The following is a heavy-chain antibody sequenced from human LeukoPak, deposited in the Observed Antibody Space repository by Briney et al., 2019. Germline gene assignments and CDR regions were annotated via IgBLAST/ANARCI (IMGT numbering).Heavy chain of an antibody. J-gene: IGHJ5*02. D-gene: IGHD1-14*01. CDR3: AREPAYNSPPS. V-gene: IGHV3-21*06. CDR1: GFTFSTYS. Sequence: GGSLRLSCAASGFTFSTYSMNWVRQAPGKGLERVSSISSSSSYMYNADSVKGRFTISRDNAKNSLYLQMNSPRVEDTAVYYCAREPAYNSPPSWGQGTLVTVSS. CDR2: ISSSSSYM.